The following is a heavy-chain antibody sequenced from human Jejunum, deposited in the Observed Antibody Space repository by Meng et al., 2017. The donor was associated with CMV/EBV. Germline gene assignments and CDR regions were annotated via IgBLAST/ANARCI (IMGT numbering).Heavy chain of an antibody. CDR2: INTNTGNP. CDR3: ARLYCSGGSCYTIDY. V-gene: IGHV7-4-1*02. Sequence: VQLVQSVSELNKPGASGKVSCKASGYTFTSYAMNWVRQAPGQGLEWMGWINTNTGNPTYAQGFTGRFVFSLDTSVSTAYLQISSLKAADTAVYYCARLYCSGGSCYTIDYWGQGTLVTVSS. D-gene: IGHD2-15*01. J-gene: IGHJ4*02. CDR1: GYTFTSYA.